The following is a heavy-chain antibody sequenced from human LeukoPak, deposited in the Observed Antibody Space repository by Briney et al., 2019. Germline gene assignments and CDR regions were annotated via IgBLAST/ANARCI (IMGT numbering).Heavy chain of an antibody. CDR1: GFTFDDYG. CDR3: ARRDTVMVGFEY. D-gene: IGHD5-18*01. J-gene: IGHJ4*02. Sequence: TGGSLRLSCAPSGFTFDDYGMSWVRQAPGKGLEWVSYINWNGRSTGYADSVKGRFTISRDNAKNSLYLQMNSLRAEDTALYYCARRDTVMVGFEYWGQGTLVTVSS. CDR2: INWNGRST. V-gene: IGHV3-20*04.